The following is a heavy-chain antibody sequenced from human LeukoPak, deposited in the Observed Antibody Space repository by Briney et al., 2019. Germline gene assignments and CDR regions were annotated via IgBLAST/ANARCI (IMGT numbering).Heavy chain of an antibody. V-gene: IGHV4-34*01. Sequence: SETLSLTCAVYGGSFSGYYWSWIRQPPGKGLEWIGEINHSGSTNYNPSLKGRVTITVDTSKNQFSLKLSSVTAADTAVYYGASIAVENWFDPWGQGTLVTVSS. J-gene: IGHJ5*02. CDR2: INHSGST. CDR3: ASIAVENWFDP. CDR1: GGSFSGYY. D-gene: IGHD6-19*01.